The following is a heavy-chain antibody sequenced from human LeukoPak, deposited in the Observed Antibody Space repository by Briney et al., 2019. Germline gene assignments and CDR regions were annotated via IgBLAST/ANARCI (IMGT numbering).Heavy chain of an antibody. CDR1: GYSFTNYW. J-gene: IGHJ3*02. CDR3: ARHGPNWGDAFDI. Sequence: GESLKISCKGSGYSFTNYWIGWVRQMLGKGLEWMGISYPGDSDTRYSPSFQGQVTISADKSISTAYLQWSSLRASDTAMYYCARHGPNWGDAFDIWGQGTMVTVSS. CDR2: SYPGDSDT. V-gene: IGHV5-51*01. D-gene: IGHD7-27*01.